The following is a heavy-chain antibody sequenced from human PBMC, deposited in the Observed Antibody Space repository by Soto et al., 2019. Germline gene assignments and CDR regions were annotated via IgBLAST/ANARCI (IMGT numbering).Heavy chain of an antibody. CDR1: DDSITSGAYY. Sequence: HLQLQESGPGLVKPSETLSLTCTVSDDSITSGAYYWVLIRQPPGKGLEWIGTIQYRGSTYYNPSRKSRVTMSLDTSKSQYPLRLSSVTAANPAVYFCAGMFWVGDLLFDYWGPGTLVTGSS. D-gene: IGHD3-10*01. V-gene: IGHV4-39*01. J-gene: IGHJ4*02. CDR2: IQYRGST. CDR3: AGMFWVGDLLFDY.